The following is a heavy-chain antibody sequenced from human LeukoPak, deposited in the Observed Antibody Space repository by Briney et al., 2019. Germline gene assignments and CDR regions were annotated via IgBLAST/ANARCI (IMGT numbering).Heavy chain of an antibody. J-gene: IGHJ1*01. CDR1: GFTFNRCW. Sequence: GGSLRLSCAVSGFTFNRCWMNWVRQAPGKGLEWVAHINPDGRDTYYVDSVKGRFTISRDNAQNSMYLQMNSLRVEDTAVYYCTSWGDTTAEYFQRWGQGTLVTVSS. D-gene: IGHD2-21*02. V-gene: IGHV3-7*01. CDR3: TSWGDTTAEYFQR. CDR2: INPDGRDT.